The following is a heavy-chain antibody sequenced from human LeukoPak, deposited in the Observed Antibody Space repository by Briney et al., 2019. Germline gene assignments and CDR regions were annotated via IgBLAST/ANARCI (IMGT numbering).Heavy chain of an antibody. Sequence: GASVKVSCKASGYTFTSYYMHWVRQAPGQRLEWMGIINPSGGSTSYAQKFQGRVTMTRDASTSTVYMELSSLRSEDTAVYYCASLFSSGPLGGPWGQGTLVTVSS. J-gene: IGHJ5*02. D-gene: IGHD3-22*01. V-gene: IGHV1-46*01. CDR3: ASLFSSGPLGGP. CDR2: INPSGGST. CDR1: GYTFTSYY.